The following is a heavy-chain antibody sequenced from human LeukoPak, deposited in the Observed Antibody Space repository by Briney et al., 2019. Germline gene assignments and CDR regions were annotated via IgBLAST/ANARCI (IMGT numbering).Heavy chain of an antibody. J-gene: IGHJ6*02. CDR1: GFTFSSYS. CDR3: AREARWDYYGMDV. D-gene: IGHD5-24*01. Sequence: KPGGSLRLSCAASGFTFSSYSMNWVRQAPGKGLEWVSSISSSSSYIYYADSVKGRFTISRDNAKNSLYLQMNSLRAEDTAVYYCAREARWDYYGMDVWGQGTTVTVSS. V-gene: IGHV3-21*01. CDR2: ISSSSSYI.